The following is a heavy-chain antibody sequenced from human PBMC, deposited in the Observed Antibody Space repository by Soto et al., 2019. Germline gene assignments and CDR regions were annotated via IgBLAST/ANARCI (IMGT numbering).Heavy chain of an antibody. CDR1: GFSLTTTGVG. Sequence: QSTLNESVPTVVRPTETLTLTCRVSGFSLTTTGVGVGWIRQSPGKAPEWIALIYCDDDKRYSASLKSRLTITKDTSKNQVVLTVSDLDPTDTATYYCAHRVLRTVFGLVTTTAIYFDFWGQGTPVAVSS. CDR2: IYCDDDK. CDR3: AHRVLRTVFGLVTTTAIYFDF. V-gene: IGHV2-5*02. J-gene: IGHJ4*02. D-gene: IGHD3-3*01.